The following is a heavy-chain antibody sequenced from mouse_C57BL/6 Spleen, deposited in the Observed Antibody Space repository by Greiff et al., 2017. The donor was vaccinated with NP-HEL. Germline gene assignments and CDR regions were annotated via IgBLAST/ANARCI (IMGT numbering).Heavy chain of an antibody. CDR1: GYSFTSYY. V-gene: IGHV1-66*01. CDR3: ARSGTTVVEDY. Sequence: QVQLQQSGPELVKPGASVKISCKASGYSFTSYYIHWVKQRPGQGLEWIGWIYPGSGNTKYNEKFKGKATLTADPSSSTAYMQLSSLTSEDSAVYYCARSGTTVVEDYWGQGTSVTVSS. D-gene: IGHD1-1*01. CDR2: IYPGSGNT. J-gene: IGHJ4*01.